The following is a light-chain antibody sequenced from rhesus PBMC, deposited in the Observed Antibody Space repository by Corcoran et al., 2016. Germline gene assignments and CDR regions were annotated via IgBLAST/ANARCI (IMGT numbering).Light chain of an antibody. J-gene: IGKJ2*01. CDR1: QRISSW. V-gene: IGKV1-22*01. CDR2: KAS. Sequence: DIQMTQSPSSLSASVGDTVTITCRASQRISSWLAWYQQKPGKAPKLLIYKASRLQSGVPSRFRGVGSGTDFTLPISSLQSEDFATYYCQQYSSSPYSFVQGTKVEIK. CDR3: QQYSSSPYS.